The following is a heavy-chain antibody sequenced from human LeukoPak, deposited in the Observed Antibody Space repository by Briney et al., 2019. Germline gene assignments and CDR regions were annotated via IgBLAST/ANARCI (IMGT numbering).Heavy chain of an antibody. CDR3: ARERDGYNYRYPLDY. Sequence: SETLSFTCAVYGGSFSGYYWNWIRQPPGKGLEWIGEINHSGSTNYNPSLKSRVTISVDTSKNQFSLKLSSVTAADTAVYYCARERDGYNYRYPLDYWGQGTLVTVSS. D-gene: IGHD5-24*01. J-gene: IGHJ4*02. CDR2: INHSGST. CDR1: GGSFSGYY. V-gene: IGHV4-34*01.